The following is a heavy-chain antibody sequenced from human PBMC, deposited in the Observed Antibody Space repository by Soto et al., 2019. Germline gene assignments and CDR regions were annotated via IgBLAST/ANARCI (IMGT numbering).Heavy chain of an antibody. Sequence: ASVKVSCMASGYTFTSYGISWVRQAPGQGLEWMGWISAYNGNTNYAQKLQGRVTMTTDTSTSTAYMELRSLRSDDTAVYYCARSYYDSSGYYPFFDYWGQGTLVTVSS. CDR1: GYTFTSYG. V-gene: IGHV1-18*01. D-gene: IGHD3-22*01. CDR3: ARSYYDSSGYYPFFDY. CDR2: ISAYNGNT. J-gene: IGHJ4*02.